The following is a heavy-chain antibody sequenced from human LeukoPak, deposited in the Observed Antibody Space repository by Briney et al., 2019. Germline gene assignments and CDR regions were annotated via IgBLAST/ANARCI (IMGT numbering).Heavy chain of an antibody. V-gene: IGHV3-21*01. CDR3: ARATTYDILTGYFDY. CDR2: ISSSSSYI. D-gene: IGHD3-9*01. Sequence: GGSLRLSCAASGFTFSSYTMNWVRQAPGKGLEWVSSISSSSSYIYYAESVKGRFTMSRDNAKNSLYLQMNSLRAEDTAVYFCARATTYDILTGYFDYWGQGTLVTVSS. J-gene: IGHJ4*02. CDR1: GFTFSSYT.